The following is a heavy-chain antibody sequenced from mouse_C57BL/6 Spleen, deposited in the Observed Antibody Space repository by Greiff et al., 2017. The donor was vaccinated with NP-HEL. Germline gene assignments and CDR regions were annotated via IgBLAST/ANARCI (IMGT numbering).Heavy chain of an antibody. D-gene: IGHD1-1*01. V-gene: IGHV7-3*01. CDR3: ARQIYCRSSYAMDY. CDR2: IRNKANGYTT. CDR1: GFTFTDYY. Sequence: EVKLVESGGGLVQPGGSLSLSCAASGFTFTDYYMSWVRQPPGKALEWLGFIRNKANGYTTKYSATVKGRFTISRDNSQSILYHQLNAVRAADSATTYCARQIYCRSSYAMDYWGQGTSVTGSS. J-gene: IGHJ4*01.